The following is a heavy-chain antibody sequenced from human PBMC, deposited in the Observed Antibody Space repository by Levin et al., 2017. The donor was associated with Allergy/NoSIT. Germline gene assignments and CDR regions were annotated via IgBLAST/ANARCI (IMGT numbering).Heavy chain of an antibody. J-gene: IGHJ6*02. CDR3: ARNRIIVSGGNDYYYGMDV. V-gene: IGHV4-61*01. D-gene: IGHD5/OR15-5a*01. CDR1: GGSVSSGTYY. CDR2: INYRGGT. Sequence: SETLSLTCSVSGGSVSSGTYYWSWIRRPPGKGLEWIGYINYRGGTKYNPSLKSRVTISVDTSKNEFSLKVTSVTAADTAVYYCARNRIIVSGGNDYYYGMDVWGQGTTVTVSS.